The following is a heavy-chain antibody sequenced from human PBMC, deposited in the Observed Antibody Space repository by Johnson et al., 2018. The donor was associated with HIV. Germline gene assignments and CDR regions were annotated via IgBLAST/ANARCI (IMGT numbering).Heavy chain of an antibody. CDR3: ARDKVEDAFDI. CDR2: ISYDGSNK. V-gene: IGHV3-30*03. J-gene: IGHJ3*02. Sequence: QMQLVESGGGVVQPGRSLRLSCAASVFTFSSYGMHWVRQAPGKGLEWVAVISYDGSNKYYADSVKGRFTISRDNSKNTLYLQMNSLRAEDTAVYYCARDKVEDAFDIWGQGTMVTVSS. CDR1: VFTFSSYG. D-gene: IGHD1-26*01.